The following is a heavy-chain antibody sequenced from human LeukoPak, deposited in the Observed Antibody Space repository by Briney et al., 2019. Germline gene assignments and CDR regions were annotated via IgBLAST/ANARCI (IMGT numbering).Heavy chain of an antibody. D-gene: IGHD6-6*01. CDR3: ARSIAARLNDAFDI. CDR2: ISAYNGNT. J-gene: IGHJ3*02. V-gene: IGHV1-18*01. Sequence: ASVKVSCKASGYTFTSYGISWVRQAPGQGLEWMGWISAYNGNTNYAQKFQGRVTITADKSTSTAYMELSSLRSEDTAVYYCARSIAARLNDAFDIWGQGTMVTVSS. CDR1: GYTFTSYG.